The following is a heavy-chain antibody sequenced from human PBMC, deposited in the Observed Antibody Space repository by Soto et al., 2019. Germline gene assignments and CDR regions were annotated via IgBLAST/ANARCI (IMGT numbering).Heavy chain of an antibody. V-gene: IGHV3-15*01. CDR2: IKSKTDGGTV. CDR1: GSIFNNPW. Sequence: EVQLVESGGGLVKPGGSLGLSGAPFGSIFNNPWRTWSGQAPGKGLEWVGRIKSKTDGGTVDYAASVKDRFGISRDDSENTVYLQMNSLKTEDTGVYFCATYIIGWSWGQGTLVTVSS. CDR3: ATYIIGWS. D-gene: IGHD6-19*01. J-gene: IGHJ4*02.